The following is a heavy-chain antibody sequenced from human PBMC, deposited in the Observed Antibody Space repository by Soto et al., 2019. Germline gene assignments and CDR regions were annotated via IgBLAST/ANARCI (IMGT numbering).Heavy chain of an antibody. CDR3: ARDTIVVVPAAKNGLRYFAY. J-gene: IGHJ4*02. CDR1: GYTFTSYY. D-gene: IGHD2-2*01. CDR2: INPSGGST. V-gene: IGHV1-46*01. Sequence: ASVKVSCKASGYTFTSYYMHWVRQAPGQGLEWMGIINPSGGSTSYAQKFQGRVTMTRDTSTSTVYMELSSLRSEDTAVYYCARDTIVVVPAAKNGLRYFAYWGQGTLATVSS.